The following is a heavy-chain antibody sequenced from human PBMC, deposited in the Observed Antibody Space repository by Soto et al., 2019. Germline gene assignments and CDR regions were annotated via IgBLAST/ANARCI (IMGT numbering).Heavy chain of an antibody. CDR2: ISGSGGST. J-gene: IGHJ5*02. Sequence: PRGSLRLSCAASGFTFSSYAMSWVRQAPGKGLEWVSAISGSGGSTYYADSVKGRFTISRDNSKNTLYLQMNSLRAEDTAVYYCAKDGNPIPYLTGYYRLGRFDPWGQGTLVTVSS. CDR1: GFTFSSYA. CDR3: AKDGNPIPYLTGYYRLGRFDP. D-gene: IGHD3-9*01. V-gene: IGHV3-23*01.